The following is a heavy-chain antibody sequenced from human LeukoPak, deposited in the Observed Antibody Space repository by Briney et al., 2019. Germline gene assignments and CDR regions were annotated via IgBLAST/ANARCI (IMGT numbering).Heavy chain of an antibody. J-gene: IGHJ5*02. CDR2: IYYSGST. D-gene: IGHD3-10*01. V-gene: IGHV4-39*01. CDR1: TGSISSSSYY. Sequence: SETLSLTSTVSTGSISSSSYYWGWIRQPPGKRLEWIGGIYYSGSTYYNPCIKCRVTISVETSKNQFSLKLSSVTAADTAVYYCARGIDMLRGVKSWFDPRGQGTLVTVSS. CDR3: ARGIDMLRGVKSWFDP.